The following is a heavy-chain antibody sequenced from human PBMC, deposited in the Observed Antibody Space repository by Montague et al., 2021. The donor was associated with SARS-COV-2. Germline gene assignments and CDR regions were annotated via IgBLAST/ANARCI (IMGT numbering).Heavy chain of an antibody. D-gene: IGHD2-8*01. CDR2: ISYAGSNK. J-gene: IGHJ6*02. Sequence: SLRLSCAASGFTFSSYGMHWVRQAPGKGLEWVAVISYAGSNKYYADSVKGRFTISRDNSKNTLYLQMNSLRAEDTAVYYCAKDFMSLMVYAMVYHYYGMDVWGQGTTVTVSS. CDR1: GFTFSSYG. CDR3: AKDFMSLMVYAMVYHYYGMDV. V-gene: IGHV3-30*18.